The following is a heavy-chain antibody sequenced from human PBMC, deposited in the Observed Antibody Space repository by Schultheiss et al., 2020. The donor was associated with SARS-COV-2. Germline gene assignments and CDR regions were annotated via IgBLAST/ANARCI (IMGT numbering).Heavy chain of an antibody. V-gene: IGHV5-10-1*01. CDR1: GYSFTNYW. J-gene: IGHJ3*02. CDR2: IDPSDSYT. CDR3: ARRYCSGGSCYLAFDI. D-gene: IGHD2-15*01. Sequence: GGSLRLSCKGSGYSFTNYWISWVRQMPGKGLEWMGRIDPSDSYTNYSPSFQGHVTISADKSISTAYLQWSSLKASDTAMYYCARRYCSGGSCYLAFDIWGQGTMVTVAS.